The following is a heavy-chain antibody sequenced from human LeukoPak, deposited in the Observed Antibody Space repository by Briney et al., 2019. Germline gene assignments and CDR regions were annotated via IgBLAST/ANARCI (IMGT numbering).Heavy chain of an antibody. CDR3: AIESSGYYPSDY. D-gene: IGHD3-22*01. CDR1: GYTLTELS. CDR2: FDPEDGET. Sequence: ASVTVSCTVSGYTLTELSMHWVRQAPGKGLEWMGGFDPEDGETIYAQKFQGRVTMTEDTSTDTAYMELSSLRSEDTAVYYCAIESSGYYPSDYWGQGTLVTVSS. J-gene: IGHJ4*02. V-gene: IGHV1-24*01.